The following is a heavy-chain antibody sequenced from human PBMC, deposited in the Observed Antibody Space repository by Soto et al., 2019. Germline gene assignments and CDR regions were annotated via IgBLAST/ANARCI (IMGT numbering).Heavy chain of an antibody. CDR3: ARDTNRYTVSPRNYMDV. CDR1: GGSLSGYY. J-gene: IGHJ6*03. Sequence: SETLSLTCTVYGGSLSGYYWSWIRQPPGKGLEWIGEISHRGSTNYNPSLKSRVTMSVDTSKNQFSLTLSSVTAADAAVYYCARDTNRYTVSPRNYMDVWGKGTTVTVSS. V-gene: IGHV4-34*01. CDR2: ISHRGST. D-gene: IGHD2-2*02.